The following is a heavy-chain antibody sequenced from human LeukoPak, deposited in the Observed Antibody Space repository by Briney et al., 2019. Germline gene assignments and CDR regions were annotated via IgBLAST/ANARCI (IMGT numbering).Heavy chain of an antibody. V-gene: IGHV3-23*01. CDR3: AKDRYYYDSSGYYPNWFDP. J-gene: IGHJ5*02. CDR1: GFTFSSYA. D-gene: IGHD3-22*01. CDR2: ISGSGGST. Sequence: GGSLRLSCAASGFTFSSYAMSWVRQAPGRGLEWVSAISGSGGSTYYADSVKGRFTISRDNSKNTLYLQMNSLRAEDTAVYYCAKDRYYYDSSGYYPNWFDPWGQGTLVTVSS.